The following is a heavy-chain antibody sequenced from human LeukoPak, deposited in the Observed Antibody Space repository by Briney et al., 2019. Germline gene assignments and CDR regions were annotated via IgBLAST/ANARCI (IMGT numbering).Heavy chain of an antibody. V-gene: IGHV1-58*01. CDR3: AAGDLLEGYFDY. J-gene: IGHJ4*02. CDR2: IVVGSGNA. D-gene: IGHD2/OR15-2a*01. CDR1: GFTFTFSA. Sequence: GASVKVSFKASGFTFTFSAVEWVRQARGQRLEWIGWIVVGSGNANYAQKFKERVTINRDMYTSTAYMELSSLRSEDTAVYYCAAGDLLEGYFDYWGQGTLVTVS.